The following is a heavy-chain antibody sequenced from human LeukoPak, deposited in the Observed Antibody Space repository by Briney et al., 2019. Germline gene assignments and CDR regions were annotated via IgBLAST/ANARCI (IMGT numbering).Heavy chain of an antibody. D-gene: IGHD3-10*01. CDR1: GFTFSSYA. V-gene: IGHV3-30-3*01. Sequence: GGSLRLSCAASGFTFSSYAMHWVRQAPGKGLEWVAVISYDGSNKYYADSVKCRFTISRDNSKNTLYLQMNSLRAEDTAVYYCARGCNLSITMVRGVIIWFDPWGQGTLVTVSS. CDR3: ARGCNLSITMVRGVIIWFDP. J-gene: IGHJ5*02. CDR2: ISYDGSNK.